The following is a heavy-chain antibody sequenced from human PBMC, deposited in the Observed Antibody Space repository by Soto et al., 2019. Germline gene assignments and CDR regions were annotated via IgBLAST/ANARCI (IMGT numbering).Heavy chain of an antibody. J-gene: IGHJ1*01. D-gene: IGHD2-15*01. CDR3: SYGGCSSGSCYRKYFQH. V-gene: IGHV4-39*01. CDR1: GGSISSSSYY. CDR2: IYYSGST. Sequence: PSENLSLTCTVSGGSISSSSYYWGWVRQPPGTGLEWIGSIYYSGSTYYNPSLKSRVTISVDTSKNQFSLKLSSVTVADTAVYYCSYGGCSSGSCYRKYFQHWGQGTLVTLSS.